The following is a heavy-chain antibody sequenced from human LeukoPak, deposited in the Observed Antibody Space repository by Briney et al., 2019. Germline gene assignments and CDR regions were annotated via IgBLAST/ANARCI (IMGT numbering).Heavy chain of an antibody. Sequence: SETLSLTCTVSGGSISSSSYYWGWIRQPPGKGLEWIGSIYYSGSTYYNPPLKSRVTISVDTSKNQFSLKLSSVTAADTAVYYCARHLLPYCSSTSCPGFDPWGQGTLVTVSS. CDR3: ARHLLPYCSSTSCPGFDP. V-gene: IGHV4-39*01. J-gene: IGHJ5*02. D-gene: IGHD2-2*01. CDR1: GGSISSSSYY. CDR2: IYYSGST.